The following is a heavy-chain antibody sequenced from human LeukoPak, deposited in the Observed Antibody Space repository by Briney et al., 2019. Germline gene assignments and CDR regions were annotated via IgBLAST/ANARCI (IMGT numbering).Heavy chain of an antibody. V-gene: IGHV3-21*01. CDR3: ARRATTERGYSYGRDY. J-gene: IGHJ4*02. CDR1: GFTFSSYP. Sequence: GGSLSLSCAASGFTFSSYPLNWVRQAPGKGLEWVSSISTSNTYIYYADSLQGRFTISRDNAKNSLYLQMNSLRAEDTAVYYRARRATTERGYSYGRDYWGQGTLVTVSS. D-gene: IGHD5-18*01. CDR2: ISTSNTYI.